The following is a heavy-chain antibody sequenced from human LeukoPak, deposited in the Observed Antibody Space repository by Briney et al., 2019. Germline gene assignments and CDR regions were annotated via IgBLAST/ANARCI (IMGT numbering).Heavy chain of an antibody. J-gene: IGHJ3*02. CDR2: ISGSGGST. CDR1: GFTFSSYA. D-gene: IGHD3-22*01. V-gene: IGHV3-23*01. Sequence: GGSLRLSCAASGFTFSSYATSWVRQAPGKGLEWVSAISGSGGSTYYADSVKGRFTISRDNSKNTLYLQMNSLRAEDTAVYYCAKGGTYYYDSSGYYRDAFDIWGQGTMVTVSS. CDR3: AKGGTYYYDSSGYYRDAFDI.